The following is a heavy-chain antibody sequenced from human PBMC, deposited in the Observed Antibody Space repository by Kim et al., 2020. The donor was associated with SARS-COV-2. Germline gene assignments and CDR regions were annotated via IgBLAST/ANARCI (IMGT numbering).Heavy chain of an antibody. Sequence: GGSLRLSCAASGFTFSSFAMNWVRQAPGKGLEWISFISSSGNVMHYAGSVRGRFAISRDDAKYSVYLQMNSLRDEDTALYYCARYNNEYSFGPWGQGT. V-gene: IGHV3-48*02. CDR2: ISSSGNVM. CDR3: ARYNNEYSFGP. CDR1: GFTFSSFA. D-gene: IGHD1-20*01. J-gene: IGHJ5*02.